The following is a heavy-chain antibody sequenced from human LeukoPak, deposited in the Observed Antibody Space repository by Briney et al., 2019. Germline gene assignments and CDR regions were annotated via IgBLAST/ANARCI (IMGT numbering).Heavy chain of an antibody. Sequence: GGSLRLSCAASGFTFSSYSMNWVRQAPGKGLEWVSSISSSSSYIYYADSVKGRFTISRDNSKNTLYLQMNSLRAEDTAVYYCAKAPQWELEGFDYWGQGTLVTVSS. D-gene: IGHD1-26*01. CDR3: AKAPQWELEGFDY. V-gene: IGHV3-21*01. CDR2: ISSSSSYI. J-gene: IGHJ4*02. CDR1: GFTFSSYS.